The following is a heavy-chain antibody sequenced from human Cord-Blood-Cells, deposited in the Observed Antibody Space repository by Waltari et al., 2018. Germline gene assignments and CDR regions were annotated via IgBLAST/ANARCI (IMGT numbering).Heavy chain of an antibody. CDR2: ISYDGSNK. Sequence: QVQLVESGGGVVQPGRSLRLSRGASGFTLRRYGMHWVRQAPGKGLEWVAVISYDGSNKYYADSVKGRFTISRDNSKNTLYLQMNSLRAEDTAVYYCAKDGDYWGQGTLVTVSS. CDR3: AKDGDY. V-gene: IGHV3-30*18. CDR1: GFTLRRYG. J-gene: IGHJ4*02.